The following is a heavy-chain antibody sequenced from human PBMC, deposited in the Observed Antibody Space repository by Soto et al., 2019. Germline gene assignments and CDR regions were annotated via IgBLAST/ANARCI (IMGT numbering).Heavy chain of an antibody. D-gene: IGHD6-19*01. J-gene: IGHJ5*02. V-gene: IGHV3-30*18. CDR3: AKDFGAWSDS. CDR1: GFAFSTYG. Sequence: QVHLVESGGGVVQPGRSLTISCVGSGFAFSTYGMHWVRQAPAKVLEWVALISYDGTDKYYADSVKGRFSISRDNSKQTLSLQMDSLRHEDTAVYYCAKDFGAWSDSWGQGTLVNVSS. CDR2: ISYDGTDK.